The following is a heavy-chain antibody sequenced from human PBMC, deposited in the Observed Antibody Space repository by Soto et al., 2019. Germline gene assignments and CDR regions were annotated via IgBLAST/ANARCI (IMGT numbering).Heavy chain of an antibody. CDR2: IWYDGSNK. D-gene: IGHD3-9*01. CDR1: GFTFSSYG. V-gene: IGHV3-33*01. CDR3: ARDGAPYYDIFGSWFDP. Sequence: PGGSLRLSCAASGFTFSSYGMHWVRQAPGKGLEWVAVIWYDGSNKYYADSVKGRFTISRDNSKNTLYLQMNSLRAEDTAVYYCARDGAPYYDIFGSWFDPWGQGTLVTVSS. J-gene: IGHJ5*02.